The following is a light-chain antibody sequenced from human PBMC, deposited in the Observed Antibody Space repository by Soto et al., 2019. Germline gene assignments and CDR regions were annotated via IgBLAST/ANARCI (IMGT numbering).Light chain of an antibody. Sequence: QSALTQPPSASGSPGQSVTISCSGTSSDVGAYNYVSWYQQHPGKVPKLMVYEVNKRPSGVPDGFSGSKSGNTASPTVSGLQAEDEADYYCTSYAGGNNVFGTGTKVTVL. CDR2: EVN. V-gene: IGLV2-8*01. CDR3: TSYAGGNNV. J-gene: IGLJ1*01. CDR1: SSDVGAYNY.